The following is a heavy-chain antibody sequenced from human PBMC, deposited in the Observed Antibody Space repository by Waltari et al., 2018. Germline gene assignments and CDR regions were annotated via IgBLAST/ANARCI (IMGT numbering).Heavy chain of an antibody. V-gene: IGHV5-10-1*01. CDR2: IDPSDSFR. D-gene: IGHD2-2*01. CDR1: GYSFTSHW. J-gene: IGHJ4*02. CDR3: VRNRTTYPLEIDY. Sequence: EVQLVQSGAEVKKPEESLRISREGSGYSFTSHWISWVCQMPGKGLGWGGRIDPSDSFRNYGPAFEGHVTISVDQSLRTAYLQWDSLKASDTAIYYCVRNRTTYPLEIDYWGQGTLVTVSS.